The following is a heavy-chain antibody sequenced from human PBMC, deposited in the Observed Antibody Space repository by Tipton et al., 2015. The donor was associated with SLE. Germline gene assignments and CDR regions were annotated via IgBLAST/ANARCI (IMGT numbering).Heavy chain of an antibody. Sequence: SLRLSCAASGFTFSNYDMHWVREVTGKGLEWVSGIGTAGDTKYAGSVKGRFTVSRDNSKNTLYLQMNSLRAEDTAVYYCARDRGSSWFFFDYWGQGTLVTVSS. CDR3: ARDRGSSWFFFDY. CDR1: GFTFSNYD. D-gene: IGHD6-13*01. CDR2: IGTAGDT. V-gene: IGHV3-13*01. J-gene: IGHJ4*02.